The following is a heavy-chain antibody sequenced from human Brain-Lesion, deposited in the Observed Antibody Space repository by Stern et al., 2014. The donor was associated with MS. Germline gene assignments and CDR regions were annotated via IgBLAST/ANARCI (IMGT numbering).Heavy chain of an antibody. CDR3: ARDITGSSAYFAY. CDR1: GFTFDDYA. J-gene: IGHJ4*02. V-gene: IGHV3-9*01. CDR2: ISWNSGTI. Sequence: MQLVQSGGDLVQPGRSLRLSCAAFGFTFDDYAMHWVRQAPGKGLEWVAGISWNSGTIGYADSVKGRFTTSRDNAYSSLYLQMNSLRPEDTALYYCARDITGSSAYFAYWGQGTLGTVSS. D-gene: IGHD1-14*01.